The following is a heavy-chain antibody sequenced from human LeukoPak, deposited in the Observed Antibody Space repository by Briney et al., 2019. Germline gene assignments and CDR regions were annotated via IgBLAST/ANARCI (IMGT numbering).Heavy chain of an antibody. D-gene: IGHD6-19*01. Sequence: PSQTLSLTCTVSGGSISSGSYYWSWIRQPAGKGLEWIGRIYTSVSTNYNPSLKSRVTISVDTSKNQFSLKLSSVTAADTAVYYCARAGIAVAYNWFDPWGQGTLVTVSS. V-gene: IGHV4-61*02. CDR3: ARAGIAVAYNWFDP. CDR2: IYTSVST. CDR1: GGSISSGSYY. J-gene: IGHJ5*02.